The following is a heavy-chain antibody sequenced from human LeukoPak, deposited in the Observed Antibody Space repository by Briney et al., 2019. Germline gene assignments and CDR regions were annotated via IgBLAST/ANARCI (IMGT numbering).Heavy chain of an antibody. D-gene: IGHD3-10*01. J-gene: IGHJ4*02. Sequence: GGSLRLSCAASGFTFSSFTMNWVRQAPGKGLEWVSYISSSSSIIYYADSVKGRFTISRDNAKNSLYLQINSLRAEDTAVYYCARESSGFDYWGQGTLVTVPS. CDR2: ISSSSSII. CDR3: ARESSGFDY. CDR1: GFTFSSFT. V-gene: IGHV3-48*01.